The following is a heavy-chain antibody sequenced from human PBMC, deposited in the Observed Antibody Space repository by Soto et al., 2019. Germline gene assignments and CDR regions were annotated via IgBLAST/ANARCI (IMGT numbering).Heavy chain of an antibody. Sequence: QVQLQESGPGLVKPSQTVSLTCTVSGDSISSGGYYWSWIRQHPGKGLEWIGYIYYSGSTYYHPSLKSRVTISVDSSKNHFSLKLTSVTAADTAVYYCARGPTYYDILTAQSFDSWGQGTLVTVSS. D-gene: IGHD3-9*01. V-gene: IGHV4-31*03. CDR1: GDSISSGGYY. CDR2: IYYSGST. CDR3: ARGPTYYDILTAQSFDS. J-gene: IGHJ4*02.